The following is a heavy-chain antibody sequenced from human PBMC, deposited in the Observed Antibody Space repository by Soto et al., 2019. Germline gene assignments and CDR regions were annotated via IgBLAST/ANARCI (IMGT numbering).Heavy chain of an antibody. Sequence: QVQLVQSGAEVKKPGASVKVSCKASGYTFTGYYMHWVRQAPGQGLEWMGWFNPNSGGTNYAQKFQGWVTMTRDTSISTAYMELSRLRSGDTAVYYCARGSHSSGWYFDLWGRGTLVTVSS. D-gene: IGHD6-19*01. CDR2: FNPNSGGT. V-gene: IGHV1-2*04. CDR1: GYTFTGYY. J-gene: IGHJ2*01. CDR3: ARGSHSSGWYFDL.